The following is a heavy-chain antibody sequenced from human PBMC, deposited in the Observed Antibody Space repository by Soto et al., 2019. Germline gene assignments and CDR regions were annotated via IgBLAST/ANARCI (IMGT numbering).Heavy chain of an antibody. J-gene: IGHJ3*02. CDR3: ARVLSSGYYSGSGAFDI. CDR1: GYTFTSYY. CDR2: INPSGGST. Sequence: VASVKVSCKASGYTFTSYYMHWVRQAPGQGLEWMGIINPSGGSTSYAQKFQGRVTMTRDTSTSTVYMELSSLRSEDTAVYYCARVLSSGYYSGSGAFDIWGQGTMVTVSS. V-gene: IGHV1-46*01. D-gene: IGHD3-22*01.